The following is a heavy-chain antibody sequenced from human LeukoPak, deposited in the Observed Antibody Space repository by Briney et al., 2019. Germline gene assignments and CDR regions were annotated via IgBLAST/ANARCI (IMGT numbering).Heavy chain of an antibody. CDR2: ISSSSSYI. V-gene: IGHV3-21*01. CDR3: ASTFVVVPAAIDY. D-gene: IGHD2-2*01. Sequence: GGTLRLFCAASGFTFSSYSMNWVREAPGKGLEGVSSISSSSSYIYYTDSVKGRFTISRDNAKNSLYLQMNSLRAEDTAVYYCASTFVVVPAAIDYWGQGTLVTVSS. J-gene: IGHJ4*02. CDR1: GFTFSSYS.